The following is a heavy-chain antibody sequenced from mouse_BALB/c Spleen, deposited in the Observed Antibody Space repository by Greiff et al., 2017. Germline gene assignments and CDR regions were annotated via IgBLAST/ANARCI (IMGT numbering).Heavy chain of an antibody. Sequence: VKLVESGPGLVAPSQSLSITCTVSGFSLTSYGVHWVRQPPGKGLEWLGVIWAGGSTNYNSALMSRLSISKDNSKSQVFLKMNSLQTDDTAMYYCARRLGRGGYFDVWGAGTTVTVSS. V-gene: IGHV2-9*02. D-gene: IGHD4-1*01. CDR2: IWAGGST. J-gene: IGHJ1*01. CDR3: ARRLGRGGYFDV. CDR1: GFSLTSYG.